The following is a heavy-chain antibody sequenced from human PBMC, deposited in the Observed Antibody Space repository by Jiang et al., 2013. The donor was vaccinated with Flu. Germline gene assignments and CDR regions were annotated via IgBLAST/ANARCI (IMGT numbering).Heavy chain of an antibody. V-gene: IGHV3-30-3*01. J-gene: IGHJ6*02. CDR1: GFTFSSYA. D-gene: IGHD2-15*01. CDR3: ASELLVVYGMDV. CDR2: ISYDGSNK. Sequence: VQLLESGGGVVQPGRSLRLSCAASGFTFSSYAMHWVRQAPGKGLEWVAVISYDGSNKYYADSVKGRFTISRDNSKNTLYLQMNSLRAEDTAVYYCASELLVVYGMDVWGQGTTVTVSS.